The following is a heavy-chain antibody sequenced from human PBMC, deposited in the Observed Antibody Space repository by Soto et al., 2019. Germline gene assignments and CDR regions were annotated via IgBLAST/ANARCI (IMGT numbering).Heavy chain of an antibody. CDR3: ARSYIAAAGTSLVGWFDP. CDR2: INAGNGNT. D-gene: IGHD6-13*01. Sequence: ASVKVSCKASGYTFTSYAMHWVRQAPGQRLEWMGWINAGNGNTKYSQKFQGRVTITRDTSASTAYMELSSLRSEDTAVYYCARSYIAAAGTSLVGWFDPWGQGTLVTVSS. V-gene: IGHV1-3*01. CDR1: GYTFTSYA. J-gene: IGHJ5*02.